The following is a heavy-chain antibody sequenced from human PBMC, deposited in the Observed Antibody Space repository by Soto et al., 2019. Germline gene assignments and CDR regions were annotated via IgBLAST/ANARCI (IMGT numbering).Heavy chain of an antibody. Sequence: QVQLVQSGGEVKNAGASVTCSCTSSGYTFINYHTTLGRQAPGQGLEWMAWINTYNGMTDYAQRFQGRVTMTRDTSTSTAYMELRNLGSDDTAVYFCAKSPRGEMATDWGQGTLVTVSS. V-gene: IGHV1-18*01. CDR3: AKSPRGEMATD. J-gene: IGHJ4*02. CDR1: GYTFINYH. D-gene: IGHD5-12*01. CDR2: INTYNGMT.